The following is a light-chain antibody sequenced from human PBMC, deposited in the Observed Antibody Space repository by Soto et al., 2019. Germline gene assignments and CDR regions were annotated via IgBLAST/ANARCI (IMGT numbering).Light chain of an antibody. J-gene: IGKJ5*01. CDR3: QQYNNWPIT. V-gene: IGKV3-15*01. CDR2: DAS. Sequence: EMVMTQSPATLSVSPGERATLSCRASQSVRNDLAWYQQKPGQAPSLLIYDASTRATGIPARFSGSGSGTEFTLSISSLQSEYFAVYYCQQYNNWPITFGQGTRLEIK. CDR1: QSVRND.